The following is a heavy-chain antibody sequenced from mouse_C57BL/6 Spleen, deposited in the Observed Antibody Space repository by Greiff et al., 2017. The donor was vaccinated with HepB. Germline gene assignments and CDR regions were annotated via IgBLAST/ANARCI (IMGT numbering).Heavy chain of an antibody. J-gene: IGHJ2*01. Sequence: VQLKQSGGGLVKPGGSLKLSCAASGFTFSDYGMHWVRQAPEKGLEWVAYISSGSSTIYYADTVKGRFTISRDNATNTLFLHMTSLRSEDTAMYYCARGGYYGSSLYCDDWGQGTTLTVSS. CDR2: ISSGSSTI. CDR1: GFTFSDYG. CDR3: ARGGYYGSSLYCDD. D-gene: IGHD1-1*01. V-gene: IGHV5-17*01.